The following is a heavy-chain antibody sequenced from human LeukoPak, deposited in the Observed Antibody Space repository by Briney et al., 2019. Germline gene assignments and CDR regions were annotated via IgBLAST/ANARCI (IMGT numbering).Heavy chain of an antibody. J-gene: IGHJ4*02. CDR3: AKDLPPWLYGEYYFDY. CDR2: ISGSGGNT. D-gene: IGHD3-16*02. CDR1: GFTFSNYA. Sequence: GGSLRLSCAASGFTFSNYAMSWVRQAPGKGLEWVSAISGSGGNTYYADFVKGRFTISRDNSKNTLYVQMNSLRAEDTAVYYCAKDLPPWLYGEYYFDYWGQGTLVTVSS. V-gene: IGHV3-23*01.